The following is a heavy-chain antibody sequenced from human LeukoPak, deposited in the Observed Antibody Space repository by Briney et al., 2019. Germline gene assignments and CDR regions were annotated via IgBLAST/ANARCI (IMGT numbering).Heavy chain of an antibody. CDR2: IYYNGRT. CDR3: VRHDYDTSWGLDWFFDL. J-gene: IGHJ2*01. V-gene: IGHV4-59*08. CDR1: GDSIRSYY. Sequence: SETLSLTCTVSGDSIRSYYWSWIRQSPGKGLEWIAYIYYNGRTDHNPSLKSRATISLDMSKNQFSLKLKSVTAADTAVYYCVRHDYDTSWGLDWFFDLWGRGTLVAASS. D-gene: IGHD2-2*01.